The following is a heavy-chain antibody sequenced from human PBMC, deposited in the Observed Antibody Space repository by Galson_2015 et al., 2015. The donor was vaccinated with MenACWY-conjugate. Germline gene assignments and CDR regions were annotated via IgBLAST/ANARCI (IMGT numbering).Heavy chain of an antibody. CDR3: ARDGGDFADYLFDC. J-gene: IGHJ4*02. D-gene: IGHD4-17*01. CDR2: ITSSSTTL. V-gene: IGHV3-48*04. CDR1: GFTFSSYN. Sequence: SLRLSCAASGFTFSSYNMNWVRQAPGKGLEWVSYITSSSTTLYYADSVKGRFTISRDNAKNSLYLQMKSLRAEDTAVYYCARDGGDFADYLFDCWGQGILVTVSS.